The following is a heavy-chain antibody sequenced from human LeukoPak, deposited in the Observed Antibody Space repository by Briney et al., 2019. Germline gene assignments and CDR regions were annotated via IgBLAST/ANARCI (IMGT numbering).Heavy chain of an antibody. J-gene: IGHJ4*02. Sequence: SSETLSLTCTVSGDSISNYYWSWIRQPAGKGLEWIGRIYTSGSTNYNPSLKSRVTMSVDTSKNQFSLKLSSVTAADTAVYYCARDNVGATSPYFDYWGQGTLVTVSS. CDR2: IYTSGST. CDR3: ARDNVGATSPYFDY. CDR1: GDSISNYY. D-gene: IGHD1-26*01. V-gene: IGHV4-4*07.